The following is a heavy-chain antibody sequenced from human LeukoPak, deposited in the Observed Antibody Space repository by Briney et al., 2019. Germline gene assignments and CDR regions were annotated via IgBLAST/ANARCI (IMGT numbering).Heavy chain of an antibody. CDR1: GFILSNDW. CDR3: ARSIPYYFDY. J-gene: IGHJ4*02. Sequence: GGSLRLSCAGSGFILSNDWMSWVRQAPGKGLEWVANIKPDGSDKYYVDSVKGRFTISRDNARNLLYLQMNSLRAEDTAVYYCARSIPYYFDYWGQGTLVTVSS. CDR2: IKPDGSDK. V-gene: IGHV3-7*03. D-gene: IGHD2-2*02.